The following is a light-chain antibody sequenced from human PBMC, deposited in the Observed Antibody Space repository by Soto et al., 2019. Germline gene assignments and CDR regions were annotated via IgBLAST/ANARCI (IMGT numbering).Light chain of an antibody. V-gene: IGKV3-20*01. CDR3: QQQGT. J-gene: IGKJ2*01. CDR2: AAS. Sequence: EIVLTQSPGTLSLSPGERATLSCRASRSLSSSYVVWYQQKPGQAPRLLIYAASRRATGIPDRFSGSVSATEYTLTISRLEPEYFAVYYCQQQGTFGQGTKLEIK. CDR1: RSLSSSY.